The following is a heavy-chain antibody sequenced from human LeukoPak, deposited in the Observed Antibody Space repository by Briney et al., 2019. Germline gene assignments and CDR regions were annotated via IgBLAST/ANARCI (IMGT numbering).Heavy chain of an antibody. CDR3: ARLLRVGYCSTTSCNWFDP. CDR2: IYYSGST. D-gene: IGHD2-2*03. CDR1: GGSISSSSSY. J-gene: IGHJ5*02. V-gene: IGHV4-39*07. Sequence: SETLSLTCTVSGGSISSSSSYWGWIRQPPGKGLEWIGSIYYSGSTYYNPSLKSRVTIPVDTSKNQFSLKLSSVTAADTAVYYCARLLRVGYCSTTSCNWFDPWGQGTLVTVSS.